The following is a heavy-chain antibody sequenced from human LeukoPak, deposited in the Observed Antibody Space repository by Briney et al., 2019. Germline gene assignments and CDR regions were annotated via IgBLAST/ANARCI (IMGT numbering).Heavy chain of an antibody. CDR1: GGSISSSSYY. J-gene: IGHJ5*02. V-gene: IGHV4-39*01. CDR2: IYYSGST. D-gene: IGHD2-2*01. Sequence: SETLSLTCTVSGGSISSSSYYWGWIRQPPGKGLEWIGSIYYSGSTYYNPSLKSRVTISVDTSKNQFSLKLSSVTAADTAVYCCARRPHRSSTNWFDPWGQGTLVTVSS. CDR3: ARRPHRSSTNWFDP.